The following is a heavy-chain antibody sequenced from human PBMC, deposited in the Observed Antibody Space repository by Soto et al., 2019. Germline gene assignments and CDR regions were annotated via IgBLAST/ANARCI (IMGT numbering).Heavy chain of an antibody. CDR3: ARAGGYGDYGDNYYYGMDV. Sequence: KPXETLSLTCAVSGCSISSGGYSWSWIRQPPGKGLEWIGYIYHSGSTYYNPSLKSRVTISVDRSKNQFSLKLSSVTAADTAVYYCARAGGYGDYGDNYYYGMDVWGQGTTVTVS. CDR2: IYHSGST. CDR1: GCSISSGGYS. D-gene: IGHD4-17*01. V-gene: IGHV4-30-2*01. J-gene: IGHJ6*02.